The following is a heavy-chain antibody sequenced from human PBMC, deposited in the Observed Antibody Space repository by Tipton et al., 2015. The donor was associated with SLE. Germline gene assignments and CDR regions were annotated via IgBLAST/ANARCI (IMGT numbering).Heavy chain of an antibody. Sequence: TLSLTCTVSGGSISSYYWSWIRQPPGKGLEWIGYIYYSGSTNYNPSLKSRVTISVDTSKNQFSLKLSSVTAADTAVYYCASLRFLEWPTPYYYYGMDVWGQGTTVTVSS. CDR2: IYYSGST. D-gene: IGHD3-3*01. J-gene: IGHJ6*02. CDR1: GGSISSYY. CDR3: ASLRFLEWPTPYYYYGMDV. V-gene: IGHV4-59*01.